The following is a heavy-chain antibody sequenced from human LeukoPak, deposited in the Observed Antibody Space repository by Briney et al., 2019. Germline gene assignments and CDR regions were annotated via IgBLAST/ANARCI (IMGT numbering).Heavy chain of an antibody. CDR3: VRGYCTAGTCYLRHYFDY. Sequence: GGSLRLSCSASGVTFNTLSIHWVRQAPGKGLEYVSGINDGGTIYYADSVKGRFTISRDNSKNTVYLQMSSLRTEDTAVYYCVRGYCTAGTCYLRHYFDYWGQGTLVTVSS. CDR2: INDGGTI. J-gene: IGHJ4*02. D-gene: IGHD2-15*01. V-gene: IGHV3-64D*06. CDR1: GVTFNTLS.